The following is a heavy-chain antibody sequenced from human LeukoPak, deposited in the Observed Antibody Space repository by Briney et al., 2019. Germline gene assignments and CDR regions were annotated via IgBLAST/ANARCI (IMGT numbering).Heavy chain of an antibody. CDR2: ISGSGGST. Sequence: PGGSLRLSCAASGFTFSSYAMSWVRQAPGKGLEWIAAISGSGGSTYYADLVKGRFTSFRDNSNNTPYLQSDVLRAEATQGYYCAKFVYYYYGSGFDPWGQGTLVTVSS. J-gene: IGHJ5*02. CDR3: AKFVYYYYGSGFDP. D-gene: IGHD3-10*01. V-gene: IGHV3-23*01. CDR1: GFTFSSYA.